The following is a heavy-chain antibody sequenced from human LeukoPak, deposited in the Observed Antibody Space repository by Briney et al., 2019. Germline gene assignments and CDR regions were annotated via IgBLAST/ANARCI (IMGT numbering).Heavy chain of an antibody. CDR3: AKDSAFYYIDV. J-gene: IGHJ6*03. V-gene: IGHV3-23*01. CDR2: ISGSGGST. D-gene: IGHD3-10*01. CDR1: GFSFSGYG. Sequence: GGSLRLSCAASGFSFSGYGMSWVRQAPGKGLEWVSAISGSGGSTYYADSVKGRFTISRDNSKNTLYLQMNSLKGDDTAVYYCAKDSAFYYIDVWGKGTTVIISS.